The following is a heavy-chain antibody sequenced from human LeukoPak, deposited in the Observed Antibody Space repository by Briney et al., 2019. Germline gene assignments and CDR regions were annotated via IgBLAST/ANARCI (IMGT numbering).Heavy chain of an antibody. CDR1: GFTSSSYT. CDR2: ISGSGVGT. CDR3: AKDQVISGSEASDI. D-gene: IGHD2-21*01. Sequence: GSLRLSCAASGFTSSSYTMNWVRQAPGKGLEWVSAISGSGVGTYYADSVKGRFTISRDNSWNTLYLQMSSLRAEDTAVYYCAKDQVISGSEASDIWGQGTMVTVSS. V-gene: IGHV3-23*01. J-gene: IGHJ3*02.